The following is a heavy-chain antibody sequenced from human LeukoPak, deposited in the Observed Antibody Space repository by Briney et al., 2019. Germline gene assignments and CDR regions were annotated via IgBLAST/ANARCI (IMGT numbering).Heavy chain of an antibody. J-gene: IGHJ5*02. CDR1: GGSISSYY. D-gene: IGHD3-3*01. Sequence: PSETLSLTCTVSGGSISSYYWSWIWQPPGKGLEWIGYIYYSGSTNYNPSLKSRVTISVDTSKNQFSLKLSSVTAADTAVYYCARVRFLGSNWFDPWGQGTLVTVSS. CDR3: ARVRFLGSNWFDP. CDR2: IYYSGST. V-gene: IGHV4-59*01.